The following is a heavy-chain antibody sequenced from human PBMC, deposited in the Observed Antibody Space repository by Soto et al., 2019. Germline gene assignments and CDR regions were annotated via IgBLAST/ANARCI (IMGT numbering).Heavy chain of an antibody. D-gene: IGHD7-27*01. V-gene: IGHV4-30-4*01. CDR2: IYKSATT. J-gene: IGHJ5*02. CDR3: ARGRYCLTGRCFPNWFDT. CDR1: GDSISNLDYF. Sequence: SETLSLTCSVSGDSISNLDYFWAWIRQPPGQALEYIGYIYKSATTYYNPSFESRVAISVDTSKSQFSLNVTSVTAADTAVYFCARGRYCLTGRCFPNWFDTWGQGALVTVSS.